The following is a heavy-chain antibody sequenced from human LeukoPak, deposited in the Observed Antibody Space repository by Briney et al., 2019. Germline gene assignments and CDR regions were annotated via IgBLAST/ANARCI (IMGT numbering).Heavy chain of an antibody. Sequence: NPSETLSLTCTVSGGSISSYFWTWIRQPPGKGLEWIGYIYHSGSTNYNPSLNSRVIISVDTSKNQFSLKMNSVTAADTAVYFCARGGVLPRAFDAWGQGTLVTVSS. J-gene: IGHJ5*02. CDR2: IYHSGST. CDR1: GGSISSYF. CDR3: ARGGVLPRAFDA. V-gene: IGHV4-59*03. D-gene: IGHD3-16*01.